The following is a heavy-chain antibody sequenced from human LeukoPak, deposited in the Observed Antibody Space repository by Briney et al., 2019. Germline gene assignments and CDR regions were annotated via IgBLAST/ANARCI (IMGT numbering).Heavy chain of an antibody. CDR2: IYYSGST. Sequence: SETLCLTCTASGGSISRSSYYWGWIRQPPGKGLEWISNIYYSGSTYYNPSLRSRVTISVDTSNKQFSLKLSSVPAADTAVYFCARGYYHDSGSYYHYWGQGNLVTVYS. V-gene: IGHV4-39*07. CDR1: GGSISRSSYY. CDR3: ARGYYHDSGSYYHY. D-gene: IGHD3-10*01. J-gene: IGHJ4*02.